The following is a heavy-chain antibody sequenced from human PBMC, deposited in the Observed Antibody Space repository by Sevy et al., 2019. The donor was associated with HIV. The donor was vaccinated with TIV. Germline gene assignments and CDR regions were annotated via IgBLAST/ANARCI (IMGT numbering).Heavy chain of an antibody. CDR2: IKSKADGGTP. CDR1: GFIFSNAW. J-gene: IGHJ4*02. Sequence: GGSLRLSCGASGFIFSNAWMSWVRQAPGKGLGWVGRIKSKADGGTPDYAAPVKGTFTISRDDSINTLYLQMNSLRTDDTAVYYCGYSEYGYYYDYWGQGTLVTVSS. D-gene: IGHD1-26*01. CDR3: GYSEYGYYYDY. V-gene: IGHV3-15*01.